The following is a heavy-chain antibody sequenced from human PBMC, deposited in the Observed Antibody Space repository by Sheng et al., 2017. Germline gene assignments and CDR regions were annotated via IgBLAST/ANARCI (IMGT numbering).Heavy chain of an antibody. CDR2: ITSSSSAI. D-gene: IGHD5-12*01. CDR3: ARDGDVATIDY. J-gene: IGHJ4*02. Sequence: EVQLVESGGGLVQPGGSLRLSCAASGFTFRTYSMHWVRQAPGRGLEWISYITSSSSAIYYADSVRGRFTISRDNAKNSLYLQMNSLRGEDTALYYCARDGDVATIDYWGQGILVTVSS. CDR1: GFTFRTYS. V-gene: IGHV3-48*01.